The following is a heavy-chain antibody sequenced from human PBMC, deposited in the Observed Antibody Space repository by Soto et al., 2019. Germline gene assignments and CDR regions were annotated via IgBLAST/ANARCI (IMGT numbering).Heavy chain of an antibody. CDR3: ARVNEGVYYDSRGYFDY. CDR2: ISTYNGKT. D-gene: IGHD3-22*01. Sequence: ASVQVSCKASGYKFSSYGITWVRQAPGQGLEWLGWISTYNGKTIYAQNLQDRVTMTIDASTSAAYLELRSLRSDDTALYYCARVNEGVYYDSRGYFDYWGQGTLVTVSS. CDR1: GYKFSSYG. J-gene: IGHJ4*02. V-gene: IGHV1-18*01.